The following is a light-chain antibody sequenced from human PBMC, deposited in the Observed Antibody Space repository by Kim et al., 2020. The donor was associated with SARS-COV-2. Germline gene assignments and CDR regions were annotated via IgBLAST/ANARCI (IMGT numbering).Light chain of an antibody. CDR3: AAWDDSLSGYV. V-gene: IGLV1-44*01. Sequence: QSVLTQPPSASGTPGQRVTMSCSGSNSNTGSNTVSWYQQLPGTAPKLLIYSTNERPSGVPDRFSGSKSGTSASLAISGLQSEDEADYYCAAWDDSLSGYVFGTGTKVTVL. J-gene: IGLJ1*01. CDR1: NSNTGSNT. CDR2: STN.